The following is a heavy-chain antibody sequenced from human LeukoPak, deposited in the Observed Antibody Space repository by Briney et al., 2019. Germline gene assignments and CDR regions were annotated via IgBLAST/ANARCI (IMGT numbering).Heavy chain of an antibody. CDR1: GGSISSSSYY. CDR2: IYYSGST. J-gene: IGHJ4*02. CDR3: ARTPDPYDNGYFDY. V-gene: IGHV4-39*07. D-gene: IGHD3-22*01. Sequence: PSETLSLTCTVSGGSISSSSYYWGWIRQPPGKGLEWIGSIYYSGSTYYNPSPKSRVTISVDTSKNQFSLKLSSVTAADTAVYYCARTPDPYDNGYFDYWGQGTLVTVSS.